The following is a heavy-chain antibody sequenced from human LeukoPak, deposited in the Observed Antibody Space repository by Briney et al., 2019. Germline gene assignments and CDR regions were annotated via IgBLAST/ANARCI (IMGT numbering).Heavy chain of an antibody. D-gene: IGHD5-18*01. CDR3: AKGKQQWWTFDALDI. Sequence: RVSCKASGYTFTDYYMHWVRQAPGKGLEWVALISFDGGKKYYADSVKGRFTISRDNSQNTLYLQINSLSPDDTAVYYCAKGKQQWWTFDALDIWGQGTTVTVSS. CDR1: GYTFTDYY. J-gene: IGHJ3*02. CDR2: ISFDGGKK. V-gene: IGHV3-30*18.